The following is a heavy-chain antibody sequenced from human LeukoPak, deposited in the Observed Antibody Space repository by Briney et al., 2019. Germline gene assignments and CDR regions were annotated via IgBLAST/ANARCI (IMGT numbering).Heavy chain of an antibody. J-gene: IGHJ4*02. V-gene: IGHV4-30-2*01. CDR1: GGSVSSGAYY. CDR2: IYYSGST. CDR3: ARVLDAVDY. Sequence: SQTLSLTCTVSGGSVSSGAYYWNWIRQPPGKGLEWIGYIYYSGSTSYKPSLRSRVTISADRSKNQFSLKLSSVTAADTAIYYCARVLDAVDYWGQGTLVTVSA.